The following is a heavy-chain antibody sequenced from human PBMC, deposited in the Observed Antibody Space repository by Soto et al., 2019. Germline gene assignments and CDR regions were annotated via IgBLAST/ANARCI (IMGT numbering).Heavy chain of an antibody. J-gene: IGHJ4*02. D-gene: IGHD3-10*01. CDR2: IYYSGST. CDR1: GGSISSSSYY. Sequence: SETLSLTCTVSGGSISSSSYYWGWIRQPPGKGLEWIGSIYYSGSTYYNPSLKSRVTISVDTSKNQFSLKLSSVTAADTAVYYYGSGSHFDYWGQGTLVTVSS. V-gene: IGHV4-39*01. CDR3: GSGSHFDY.